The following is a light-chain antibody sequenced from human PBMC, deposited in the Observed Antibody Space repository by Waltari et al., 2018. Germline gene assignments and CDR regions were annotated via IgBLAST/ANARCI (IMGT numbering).Light chain of an antibody. CDR1: QSVSSN. J-gene: IGKJ1*01. Sequence: EVIMTQSPVTLSVSPGERATLSCRASQSVSSNLVWYQQNPGQAPRLLIYDASTRATGIPARFSGSGSGTEFILTISSLQSEDFAVYFCQQYHHWPRTFGRGTKVEIK. CDR3: QQYHHWPRT. V-gene: IGKV3-15*01. CDR2: DAS.